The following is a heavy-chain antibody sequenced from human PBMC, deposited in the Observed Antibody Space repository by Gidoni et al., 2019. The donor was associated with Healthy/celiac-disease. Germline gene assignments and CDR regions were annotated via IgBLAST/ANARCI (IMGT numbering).Heavy chain of an antibody. CDR2: INPSGGST. D-gene: IGHD5-12*01. Sequence: QVQLVQSGAEVQKPGASVKVSCKASGYTFTSSYMHWVRQAPGQGLEWMGIINPSGGSTSYAQKFQGRVTMTRDTSTSTVYMELSSLRSEDTAVYYCARDQEGDDLGWLQPTSFDYWGQGTLVTVSS. V-gene: IGHV1-46*01. J-gene: IGHJ4*02. CDR3: ARDQEGDDLGWLQPTSFDY. CDR1: GYTFTSSY.